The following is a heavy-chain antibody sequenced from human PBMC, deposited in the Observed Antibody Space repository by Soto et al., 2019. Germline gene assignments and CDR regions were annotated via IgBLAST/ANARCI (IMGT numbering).Heavy chain of an antibody. V-gene: IGHV4-59*01. CDR1: GDSISTYY. J-gene: IGHJ4*02. D-gene: IGHD2-15*01. CDR3: AGGGCYYY. Sequence: SETLSLTCTVSGDSISTYYWSWIRQPPGKGLEWIGYIYYSGSTYYNPSLKSRVAISVDTSKNQFSLKLSSVTAADTAVYYCAGGGCYYYWGQGTLVTVSS. CDR2: IYYSGST.